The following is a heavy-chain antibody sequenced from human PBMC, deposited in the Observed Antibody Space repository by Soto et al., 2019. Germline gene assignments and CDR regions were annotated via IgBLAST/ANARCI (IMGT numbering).Heavy chain of an antibody. Sequence: ASVKVSCKASGYTFTSCCISWVRQAPGQGREWMGLINTYNGNTNYPQNFQGRVTMTTDTSTSPAYMELRSLRSDDTAVYYCARGTTVETGSYWGQGTLVTVSS. CDR2: INTYNGNT. V-gene: IGHV1-18*01. D-gene: IGHD4-17*01. CDR1: GYTFTSCC. CDR3: ARGTTVETGSY. J-gene: IGHJ4*02.